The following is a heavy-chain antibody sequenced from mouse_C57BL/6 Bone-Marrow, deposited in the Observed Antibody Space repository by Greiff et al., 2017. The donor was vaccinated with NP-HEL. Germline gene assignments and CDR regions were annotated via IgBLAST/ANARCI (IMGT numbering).Heavy chain of an antibody. V-gene: IGHV1-74*01. CDR2: IHPSDSDT. CDR3: AIDSYYGLYYFDY. Sequence: QVQLKQPGAELVKPGASVKVSCKASGYTFTSYWMHWVKQRPGQGLEWIGRIHPSDSDTNYNQKFKGKATLTVDKSSSTAYMQLSSLTSEDSAVYYCAIDSYYGLYYFDYWGQGTTLTVSS. CDR1: GYTFTSYW. D-gene: IGHD1-2*01. J-gene: IGHJ2*01.